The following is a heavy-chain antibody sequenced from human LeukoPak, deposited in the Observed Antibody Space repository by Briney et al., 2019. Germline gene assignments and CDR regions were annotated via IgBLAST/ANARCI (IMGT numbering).Heavy chain of an antibody. V-gene: IGHV3-21*01. CDR1: GFTFSSYS. D-gene: IGHD2-2*01. Sequence: GGSLRLSCAASGFTFSSYSMNWVRQAPGKGLEWVSSVGSSSSYIYYADSVKGRFTISRDNAKNSLYLQMNSLRAEDTAVYYCARCSSTSCYLLNYFDYWGQGTLVTVSS. CDR2: VGSSSSYI. CDR3: ARCSSTSCYLLNYFDY. J-gene: IGHJ4*02.